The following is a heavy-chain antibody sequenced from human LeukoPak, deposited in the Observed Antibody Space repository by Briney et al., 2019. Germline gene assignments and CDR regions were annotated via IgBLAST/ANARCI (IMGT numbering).Heavy chain of an antibody. J-gene: IGHJ4*02. Sequence: PGGSLRLSCAASGFTLRSYSMNWVRQAPGKGLEWVSYISSDTTTIYYADSVKGRFTISRDNGKNSLYLQMNSLRAEDTAVYYCARDVLFSVAHSPFYWGQGTLATVSS. CDR3: ARDVLFSVAHSPFY. V-gene: IGHV3-48*01. D-gene: IGHD2-21*01. CDR1: GFTLRSYS. CDR2: ISSDTTTI.